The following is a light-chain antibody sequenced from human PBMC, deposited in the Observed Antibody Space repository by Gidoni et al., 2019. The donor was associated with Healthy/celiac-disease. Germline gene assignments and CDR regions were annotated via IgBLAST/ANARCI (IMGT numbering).Light chain of an antibody. CDR1: QSISSY. Sequence: GDRVTITCRASQSISSYLNWYQQKPGKAPKLLIYAASSLQSGLPSRFSGSGSGTDFTLTISSLQPEDFATYYCQQSYSTPYTFGQGTKLEIK. J-gene: IGKJ2*01. CDR2: AAS. V-gene: IGKV1-39*01. CDR3: QQSYSTPYT.